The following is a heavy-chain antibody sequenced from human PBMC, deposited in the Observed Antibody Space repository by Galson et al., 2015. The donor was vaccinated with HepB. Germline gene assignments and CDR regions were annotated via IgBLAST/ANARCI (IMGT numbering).Heavy chain of an antibody. CDR1: GFSFTRYA. Sequence: SLRLSCAASGFSFTRYAMTWARQAPGKGLEWVSSITSSGGNSYYTDSVKGRFTVSRDNSKNTLLLQLNSLRVEDTAVYYCATRSGASGWYSYFQHWGQGTLVTVSS. CDR2: ITSSGGNS. V-gene: IGHV3-23*01. D-gene: IGHD6-19*01. J-gene: IGHJ1*01. CDR3: ATRSGASGWYSYFQH.